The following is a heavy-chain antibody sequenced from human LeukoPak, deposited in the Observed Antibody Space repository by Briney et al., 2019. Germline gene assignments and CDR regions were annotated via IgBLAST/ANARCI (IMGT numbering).Heavy chain of an antibody. D-gene: IGHD2-21*01. Sequence: QTGGSLRLSCAASGFTFSSSAMSWVRQAPGKGLEWLSTISGGGGSTYYADSVKGRFTISRDNPKNTLYLHMKSLRAEDTAVYYCAKGSGWLLPQYFDFWGQGTLVTVSS. CDR1: GFTFSSSA. CDR2: ISGGGGST. V-gene: IGHV3-23*01. CDR3: AKGSGWLLPQYFDF. J-gene: IGHJ4*02.